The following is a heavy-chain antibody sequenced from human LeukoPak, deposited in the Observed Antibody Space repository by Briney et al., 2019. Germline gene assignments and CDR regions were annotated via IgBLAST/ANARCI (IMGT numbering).Heavy chain of an antibody. Sequence: SETLSLTCAVSSGSIFSSNWWSWVRQPPGKGLEWVGQIFHSGSTSYSPSLKSRVTISVDKSKNQFSLRLTSVTAADTAVYYCARSPTKRVPEDYWGQGTLVTVSS. J-gene: IGHJ4*02. CDR2: IFHSGST. CDR3: ARSPTKRVPEDY. CDR1: SGSIFSSNW. D-gene: IGHD2-2*01. V-gene: IGHV4-4*02.